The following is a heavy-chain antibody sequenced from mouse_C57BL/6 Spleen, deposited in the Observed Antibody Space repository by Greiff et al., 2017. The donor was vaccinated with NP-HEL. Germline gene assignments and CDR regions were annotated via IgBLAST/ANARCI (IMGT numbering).Heavy chain of an antibody. CDR3: ARGVYDGYLLDY. CDR2: IYPGSGNT. V-gene: IGHV1-84*01. J-gene: IGHJ2*01. CDR1: GYTFTDYY. D-gene: IGHD2-3*01. Sequence: QVHVKQSGPELVKPGASVKISCKASGYTFTDYYINWVKQRPGQGLEWIGWIYPGSGNTKYNEKFKGKATLTVDTSSSTAYMQLSSLTSAESAVYFCARGVYDGYLLDYWGQGTTLTVSS.